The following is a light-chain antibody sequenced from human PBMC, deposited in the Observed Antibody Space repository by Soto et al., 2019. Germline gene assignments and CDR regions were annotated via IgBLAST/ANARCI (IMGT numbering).Light chain of an antibody. CDR3: SSYTSISTYV. V-gene: IGLV2-14*02. CDR1: SSDVGSYNL. CDR2: DGS. J-gene: IGLJ1*01. Sequence: QSVLTQPASMSGSPGQSITISCTGTSSDVGSYNLVSWYQQFPDKAPKLIIYDGSERPSGVSDRFSGSKSGNTASLTISGLRAEDESDYYCSSYTSISTYVFGTGTKVTVL.